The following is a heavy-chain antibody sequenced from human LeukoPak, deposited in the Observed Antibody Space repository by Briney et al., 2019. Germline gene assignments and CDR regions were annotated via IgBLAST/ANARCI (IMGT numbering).Heavy chain of an antibody. CDR1: GFTFSSYA. CDR2: ISGSGGST. V-gene: IGHV3-23*01. D-gene: IGHD1-26*01. Sequence: GGSLRLSCAASGFTFSSYAMSWVRQAPGKGLEWVSAISGSGGSTYYADSVKGRFTISRDNSKNTLYLQMNSLRAEDTAVYYCALISGSYSSGYWGQGTLVTVSS. J-gene: IGHJ4*02. CDR3: ALISGSYSSGY.